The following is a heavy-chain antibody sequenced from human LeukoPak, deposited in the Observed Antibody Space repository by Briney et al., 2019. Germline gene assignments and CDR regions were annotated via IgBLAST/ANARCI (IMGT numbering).Heavy chain of an antibody. V-gene: IGHV4-39*01. CDR3: QSRYLEWLLEY. Sequence: SETLSLTCTVSGGSISSSTYYWGWIRQPPGKGLEWIGNIYSSGSAYYNPSLKSRVTISVDTSKDQFSLRLSSVTAADTAVYYCQSRYLEWLLEYWGQGTLVTVSS. CDR2: IYSSGSA. D-gene: IGHD3-3*01. CDR1: GGSISSSTYY. J-gene: IGHJ4*02.